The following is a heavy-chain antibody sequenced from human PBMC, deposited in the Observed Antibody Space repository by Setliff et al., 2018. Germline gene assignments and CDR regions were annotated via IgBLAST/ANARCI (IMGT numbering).Heavy chain of an antibody. CDR1: GYTFPNYG. J-gene: IGHJ4*02. V-gene: IGHV1-18*01. CDR2: IFPKTGNT. Sequence: VTVSCKASGYTFPNYGITWVRLAPGQGLEWMGWIFPKTGNTNYAHKLQGRVTMTTDTSTGTAYMDLRSLRSDDTAVYYCSRLVRFCTASTCQGASASEHWGQGTLVTVSS. D-gene: IGHD2-8*02. CDR3: SRLVRFCTASTCQGASASEH.